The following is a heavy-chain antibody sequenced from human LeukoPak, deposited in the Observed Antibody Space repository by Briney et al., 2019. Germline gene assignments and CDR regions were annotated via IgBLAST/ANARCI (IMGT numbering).Heavy chain of an antibody. CDR2: TYYRSKWYN. V-gene: IGHV6-1*01. Sequence: SQTLSLTCAISGDTVSSNSAAWNWIRQSPSKGLEWLGRTYYRSKWYNDYAVSVKSRITINPDTYKNQFSLQLNSVTPEDTAVYYCARDIVVVPAAQVPYYYGMDVWGQGTTVTVSS. CDR3: ARDIVVVPAAQVPYYYGMDV. D-gene: IGHD2-2*01. J-gene: IGHJ6*02. CDR1: GDTVSSNSAA.